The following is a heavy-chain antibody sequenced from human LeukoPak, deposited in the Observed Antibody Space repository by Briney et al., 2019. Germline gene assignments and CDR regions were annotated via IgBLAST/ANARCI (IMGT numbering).Heavy chain of an antibody. CDR1: GFTFSSYA. CDR2: ISGSGGST. J-gene: IGHJ3*02. D-gene: IGHD3-22*01. V-gene: IGHV3-23*01. CDR3: ARKHYYDSSPGAFDI. Sequence: GGSLRLSCAASGFTFSSYAMSWVRQAPGKGLEWVSAISGSGGSTYYADSVKGRFTISRDNAKNSLYLQMNSLRAEDTALYHCARKHYYDSSPGAFDIWGQGTMVTVSS.